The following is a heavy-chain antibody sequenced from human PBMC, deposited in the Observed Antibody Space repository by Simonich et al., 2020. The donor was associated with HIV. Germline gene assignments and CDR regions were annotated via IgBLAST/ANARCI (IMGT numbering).Heavy chain of an antibody. J-gene: IGHJ4*02. CDR2: INPNSGGT. V-gene: IGHV1-2*02. CDR1: GYTFTGHY. D-gene: IGHD3-22*01. Sequence: QVQLVQSGAEVKKPGASVKVSCKTSGYTFTGHYMHWVRQAPGQGLEWMGWINPNSGGTNYAQSFHGRVTMTRDTSISTADMELSRLTSDDTAIYYCARVHITGYYSDYWGQGTLVTVSS. CDR3: ARVHITGYYSDY.